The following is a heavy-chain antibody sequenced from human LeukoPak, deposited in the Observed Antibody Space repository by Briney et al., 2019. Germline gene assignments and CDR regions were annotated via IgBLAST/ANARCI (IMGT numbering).Heavy chain of an antibody. J-gene: IGHJ4*02. CDR2: IYYSGST. V-gene: IGHV4-59*08. CDR3: ARIDRAVAGTIDY. CDR1: GGSISSYF. Sequence: PSETLSLTCTVSGGSISSYFWSWIRQPPGKVLEWIGYIYYSGSTNYNPSLKSRVTMSVDTSKNQFSLRLSSVTAADTAVYYCARIDRAVAGTIDYWGQGTLVTVSS. D-gene: IGHD6-19*01.